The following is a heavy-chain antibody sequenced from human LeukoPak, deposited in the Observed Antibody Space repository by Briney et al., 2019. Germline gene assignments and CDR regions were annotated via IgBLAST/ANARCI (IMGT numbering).Heavy chain of an antibody. CDR2: INHSGST. D-gene: IGHD1-26*01. J-gene: IGHJ3*02. V-gene: IGHV4-34*01. CDR1: GGSFSGYY. CDR3: ASGGSYNDFDI. Sequence: SSETLSLTCAVYGGSFSGYYWSWIRQPPGKGLEWIGEINHSGSTNYNPSLKSRVTISVDTSKNQFSLKLSSVTPADTAVYYCASGGSYNDFDIWDRETMVTVSS.